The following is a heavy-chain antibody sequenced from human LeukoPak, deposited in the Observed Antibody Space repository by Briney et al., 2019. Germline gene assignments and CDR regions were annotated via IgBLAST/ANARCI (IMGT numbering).Heavy chain of an antibody. Sequence: SETLSLTCTVSGGSISSYYWSWIRQPPGKGLEWIGYIYYSGSTNYNPSLKSRVTISVDTSKNQFSLKLSSVTAADTAVYYCARGRNWNDSYFDYWGQGTLVTVSP. CDR3: ARGRNWNDSYFDY. CDR1: GGSISSYY. CDR2: IYYSGST. D-gene: IGHD1-20*01. J-gene: IGHJ4*02. V-gene: IGHV4-59*01.